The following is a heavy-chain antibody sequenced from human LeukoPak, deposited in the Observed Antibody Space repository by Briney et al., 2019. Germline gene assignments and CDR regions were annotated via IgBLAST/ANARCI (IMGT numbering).Heavy chain of an antibody. CDR2: INAYNGNT. J-gene: IGHJ4*02. Sequence: ASVKVSCKASGYTFTSYGISWVRQAPGQGLEWMGWINAYNGNTNYAQKLQGRVTMTTDTSTSTAYMELRSLRSDDTAVYYCARDSHFAGYSYGYGDYWGQGTLVTVSS. V-gene: IGHV1-18*01. CDR3: ARDSHFAGYSYGYGDY. D-gene: IGHD5-18*01. CDR1: GYTFTSYG.